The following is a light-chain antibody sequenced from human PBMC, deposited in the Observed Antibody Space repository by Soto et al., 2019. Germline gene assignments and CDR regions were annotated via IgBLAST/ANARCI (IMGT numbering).Light chain of an antibody. CDR2: EVA. Sequence: QSALTQPVSVSGSPGQSITISCTGTSSDVGGYNYVSWYQHHPGEVPKLIIFEVAKRPSGVSNRFSGSKSGNTASLTISGLQAEDEADYFCTSYTTSSTYVFGSGTKVTVL. CDR3: TSYTTSSTYV. CDR1: SSDVGGYNY. V-gene: IGLV2-14*01. J-gene: IGLJ1*01.